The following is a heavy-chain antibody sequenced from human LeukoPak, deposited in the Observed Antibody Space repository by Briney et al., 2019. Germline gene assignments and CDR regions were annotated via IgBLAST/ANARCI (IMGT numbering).Heavy chain of an antibody. V-gene: IGHV1-69*05. CDR1: GGTFSSYA. J-gene: IGHJ3*02. CDR2: IIPIFGTA. CDR3: ARDFEPDTAMVHAFDI. D-gene: IGHD5-18*01. Sequence: ASVKVSCKASGGTFSSYAISWARQAPGQGLEWMGGIIPIFGTANYAQKFQGRVTITTDESTSTAYMELSSLRSEDTAVYYCARDFEPDTAMVHAFDIWGQGTMVTVSS.